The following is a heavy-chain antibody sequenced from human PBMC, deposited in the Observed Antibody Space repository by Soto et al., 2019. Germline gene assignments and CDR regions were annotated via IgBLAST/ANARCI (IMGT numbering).Heavy chain of an antibody. CDR2: IYPGDSDT. V-gene: IGHV5-51*01. Sequence: GESLKISCKGSGYSFTSYWIGWVRQMPGKGLEWMGIIYPGDSDTRYSPSFQGQVTISADKSISTAYLQWSSLKASDTAMYYCARRMFPLRYYGSGSYSWFDPWGQGTLVTVSS. CDR1: GYSFTSYW. CDR3: ARRMFPLRYYGSGSYSWFDP. J-gene: IGHJ5*02. D-gene: IGHD3-10*01.